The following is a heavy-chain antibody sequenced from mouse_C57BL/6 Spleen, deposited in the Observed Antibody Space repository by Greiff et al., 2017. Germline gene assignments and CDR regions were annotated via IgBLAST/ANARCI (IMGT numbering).Heavy chain of an antibody. V-gene: IGHV1-80*01. CDR2: IYPGDGDT. D-gene: IGHD2-4*01. Sequence: QVQLQQSGAELVKPGASVKISCKASGYAFSSYWMNWVKQRPGKGLEWIGQIYPGDGDTNYNGKFKGKATLTADKSSSTAYMQLSSLTSEDSAVYFCARSAAAYDYDAWFAYWGQGTLVTVSA. CDR3: ARSAAAYDYDAWFAY. J-gene: IGHJ3*01. CDR1: GYAFSSYW.